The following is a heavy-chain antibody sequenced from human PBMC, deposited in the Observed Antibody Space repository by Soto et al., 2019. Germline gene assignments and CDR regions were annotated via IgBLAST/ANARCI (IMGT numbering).Heavy chain of an antibody. J-gene: IGHJ4*02. V-gene: IGHV4-4*07. Sequence: ETLSLTCTVSGGSINTFYWSWVRQPAGKGLEWSGRIFSSGSTSFNPSLESRVAMSVDTSKNHFSLNLSSVTAADMAVYYCAREGSYSAYNFAHGIQLWSFDFWGQGALVTVSS. CDR2: IFSSGST. CDR3: AREGSYSAYNFAHGIQLWSFDF. D-gene: IGHD5-12*01. CDR1: GGSINTFY.